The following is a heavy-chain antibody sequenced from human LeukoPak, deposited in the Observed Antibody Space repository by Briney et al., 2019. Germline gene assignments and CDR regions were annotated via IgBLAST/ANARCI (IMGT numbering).Heavy chain of an antibody. J-gene: IGHJ6*03. CDR1: GYTFTDYY. D-gene: IGHD6-13*01. CDR2: VDPEDGGT. V-gene: IGHV1-69-2*01. CDR3: ATVSIAAAGTRHYYYYMDV. Sequence: GASVKVSCKASGYTFTDYYMHWVQQAPGKGLEWMGRVDPEDGGTIYAEKFQGRVTITADTSTDTAYMELSSLRSEDTAVYYCATVSIAAAGTRHYYYYMDVWGKGTTVTVSS.